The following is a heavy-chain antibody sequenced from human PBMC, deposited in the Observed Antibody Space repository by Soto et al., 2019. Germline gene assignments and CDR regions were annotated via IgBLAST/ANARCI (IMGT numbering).Heavy chain of an antibody. J-gene: IGHJ4*02. CDR1: GGPILNYY. CDR2: VYYSGST. V-gene: IGHV4-59*01. Sequence: PSETRSRTWTVFGGPILNYYWTWIRPPPGKGLEWIGYVYYSGSTNYKSSLKSRVTISAETSKNQFTLKLHSVSAADTAVYYCALANDFMVRSATAFYEWGQGRLVTVSS. CDR3: ALANDFMVRSATAFYE. D-gene: IGHD3-10*01.